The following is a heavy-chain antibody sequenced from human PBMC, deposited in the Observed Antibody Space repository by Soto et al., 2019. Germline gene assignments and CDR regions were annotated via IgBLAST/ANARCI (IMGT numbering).Heavy chain of an antibody. J-gene: IGHJ6*02. CDR3: ARGTNDFWSGYYNYYYYYGMDV. CDR2: ISSSSSTI. D-gene: IGHD3-3*01. V-gene: IGHV3-48*02. CDR1: GFTFSSYS. Sequence: GSLRLSCAASGFTFSSYSMNWVRQAPGKGLEWVSYISSSSSTIYYADSVKGRFTISRDNAKNSLYLQMNSLRDEDTAVYYCARGTNDFWSGYYNYYYYYGMDVWGQGTTVTVSS.